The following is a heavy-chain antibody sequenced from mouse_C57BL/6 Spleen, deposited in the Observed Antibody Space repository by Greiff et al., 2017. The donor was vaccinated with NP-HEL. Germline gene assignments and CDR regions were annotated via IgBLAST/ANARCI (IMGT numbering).Heavy chain of an antibody. J-gene: IGHJ4*01. V-gene: IGHV1-42*01. CDR1: GYSFTGYY. D-gene: IGHD4-1*01. CDR3: ARLTLFYAMDY. Sequence: EVKLMESGPELVKPGASVKISCKASGYSFTGYYMNWVKQSPEKSLEWIGEINPSTGGTTYNQKFKAKATLTVDKSSSTAYMQLKSLTSEDSAVYYCARLTLFYAMDYWGQGTSVTVSS. CDR2: INPSTGGT.